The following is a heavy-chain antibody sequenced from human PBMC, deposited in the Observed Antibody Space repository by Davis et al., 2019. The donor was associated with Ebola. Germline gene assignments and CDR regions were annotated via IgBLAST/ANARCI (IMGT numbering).Heavy chain of an antibody. Sequence: AASVKVSCKASGGTFSSYAISWVRQAPGQGLEWMGRIIPILGIANYAQKLQGRVTMTTDTSTSTAYMELRSLRSDDTAVYYYARDLTDDILTGYPDYWGQGTLVTVSS. CDR1: GGTFSSYA. CDR2: IIPILGIA. CDR3: ARDLTDDILTGYPDY. D-gene: IGHD3-9*01. V-gene: IGHV1-69*04. J-gene: IGHJ4*02.